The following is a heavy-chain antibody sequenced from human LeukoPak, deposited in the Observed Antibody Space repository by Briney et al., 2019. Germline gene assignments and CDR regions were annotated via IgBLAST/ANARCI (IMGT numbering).Heavy chain of an antibody. D-gene: IGHD3-10*01. V-gene: IGHV3-30*18. J-gene: IGHJ4*02. CDR2: ISYDGSNK. CDR3: AKPFERYYYGSGFDY. CDR1: GFTFSSYG. Sequence: PGGSLRLSCAASGFTFSSYGMHWVRQAPGKGLEWVAVISYDGSNKYYADSVKGRFTISRDNSKNTLYLQMNSLRAEDTAVYYCAKPFERYYYGSGFDYWGQGTLVTVSS.